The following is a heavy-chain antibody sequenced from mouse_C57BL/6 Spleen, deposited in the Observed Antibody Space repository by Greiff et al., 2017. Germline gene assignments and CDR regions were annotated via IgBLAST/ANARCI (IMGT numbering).Heavy chain of an antibody. J-gene: IGHJ2*01. Sequence: EVQLLQSGAGLVQSGRSLRLSCATSGFTFSDFCMDWVRQAPGQGLEWIAASRNKANDYTTEYSASVKGRFIVSRDTSQSILYLQMNALRAEDTAIYYCARDNWGFDYWGKGTTLTVSS. V-gene: IGHV7-1*01. CDR1: GFTFSDFC. D-gene: IGHD4-1*01. CDR3: ARDNWGFDY. CDR2: SRNKANDYTT.